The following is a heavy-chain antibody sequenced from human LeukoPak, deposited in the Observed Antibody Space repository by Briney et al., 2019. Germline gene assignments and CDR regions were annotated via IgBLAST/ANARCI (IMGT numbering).Heavy chain of an antibody. V-gene: IGHV3-23*01. J-gene: IGHJ4*02. CDR2: ISGSGTRT. Sequence: QAGGSLRLSCAASGFTFSSYAMSWVRQAPGKGLEWVSAISGSGTRTYYADSVKGRFTISRDNSKNTLYLQMNSLRAEDTAVYYCAKEETGAYGGDWGQGTLVTVSS. CDR3: AKEETGAYGGD. CDR1: GFTFSSYA. D-gene: IGHD4-23*01.